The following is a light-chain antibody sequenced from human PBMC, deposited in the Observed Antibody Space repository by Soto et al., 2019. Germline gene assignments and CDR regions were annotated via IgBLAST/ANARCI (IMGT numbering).Light chain of an antibody. CDR1: QSISKY. Sequence: DIQMTQSPSTLSASVGDRVTITCRASQSISKYLAWYQQKPGRAPKLLIYKASTLQSGVPSRFSGSASGTEFTLTITRLQPDDFATYYCQQYNSYWLTFGGGTKVEIK. J-gene: IGKJ4*01. CDR3: QQYNSYWLT. CDR2: KAS. V-gene: IGKV1-5*03.